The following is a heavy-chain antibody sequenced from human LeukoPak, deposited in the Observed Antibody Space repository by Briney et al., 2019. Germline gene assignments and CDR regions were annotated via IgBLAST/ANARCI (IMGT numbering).Heavy chain of an antibody. Sequence: HSETLSLTCTVSGGSISSGGYYWSWIRQHPGKGLEWIGYIYYSGSTYYNPSLKSRVTISVDTSKNQFSLKLSSVTAADTAVYYCARDRATVTTSYGMDVWGQGTTVTVSS. V-gene: IGHV4-31*03. CDR1: GGSISSGGYY. CDR3: ARDRATVTTSYGMDV. D-gene: IGHD4-17*01. J-gene: IGHJ6*02. CDR2: IYYSGST.